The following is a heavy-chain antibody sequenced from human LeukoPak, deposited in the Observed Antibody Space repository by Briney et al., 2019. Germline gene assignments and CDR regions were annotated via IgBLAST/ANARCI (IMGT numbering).Heavy chain of an antibody. Sequence: GGSLRLSCAASGFTFSSYAMHWVRQAPGKGLEWVAVILYDGSNKYYADSVKGRFTISRDNSKNTLYLQMNSLRAEDTAVYYCARDLTPYYYYGMDVWGQGTTVTVSS. CDR3: ARDLTPYYYYGMDV. J-gene: IGHJ6*02. D-gene: IGHD2-15*01. CDR2: ILYDGSNK. V-gene: IGHV3-30-3*01. CDR1: GFTFSSYA.